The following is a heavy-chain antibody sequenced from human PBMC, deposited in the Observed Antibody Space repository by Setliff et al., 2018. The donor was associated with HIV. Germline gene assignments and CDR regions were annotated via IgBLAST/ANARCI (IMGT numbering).Heavy chain of an antibody. V-gene: IGHV4-61*09. CDR1: GGSISSGSYY. CDR2: IYTSGST. Sequence: SETLSLTCTVSGGSISSGSYYWSWIRQPAGKGLEWIGHIYTSGSTNYNPSLKSRGTISVDPPKNQFSLKLSSVTAADTAVYYRARGGWEQWLVTPVPAFDIWGQGSMVTVSS. D-gene: IGHD6-19*01. J-gene: IGHJ3*02. CDR3: ARGGWEQWLVTPVPAFDI.